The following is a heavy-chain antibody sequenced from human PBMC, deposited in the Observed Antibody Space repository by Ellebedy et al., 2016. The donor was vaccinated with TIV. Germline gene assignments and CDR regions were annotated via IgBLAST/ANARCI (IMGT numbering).Heavy chain of an antibody. J-gene: IGHJ6*02. CDR2: INAGNGNT. CDR1: GYTFTSYV. CDR3: ARGGLGYYGMDV. V-gene: IGHV1-3*01. D-gene: IGHD5-12*01. Sequence: ASVKVSCKASGYTFTSYVMHWVRQAPGQRLEWMAWINAGNGNTKYSQKFQGRVTITRDTSATTAYMELSSLRSEDTAVYYCARGGLGYYGMDVWGQGTTVTVSS.